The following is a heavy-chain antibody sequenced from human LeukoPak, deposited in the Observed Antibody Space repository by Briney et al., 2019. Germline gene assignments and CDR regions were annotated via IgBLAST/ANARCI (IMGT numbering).Heavy chain of an antibody. V-gene: IGHV3-33*06. Sequence: PGRSLRLSCAASGSTFSSYGMHWVRQAPGKGLEWVAVIWYDGSNKYYVDSVKGRFTISRGNFKNTLYLQMNSLRAEDTAVYYCAKGPGYSTIDYWGQGTLVTVSS. CDR3: AKGPGYSTIDY. D-gene: IGHD2-21*01. CDR1: GSTFSSYG. CDR2: IWYDGSNK. J-gene: IGHJ4*02.